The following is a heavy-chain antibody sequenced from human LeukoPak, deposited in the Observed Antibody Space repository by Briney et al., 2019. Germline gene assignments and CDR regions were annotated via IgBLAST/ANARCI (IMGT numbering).Heavy chain of an antibody. Sequence: PGRSLRLSCAASGFTFSSYAMHWVRQAPGKGLEWVSYISSSGSTIYYADSVKGRFTLSRDNSKNTLYLQMNSLRAEDTAVYYCAKAAFNYYYYYMDVWGTGTTVTVSS. CDR3: AKAAFNYYYYYMDV. CDR1: GFTFSSYA. CDR2: ISSSGSTI. J-gene: IGHJ6*03. V-gene: IGHV3-23*01.